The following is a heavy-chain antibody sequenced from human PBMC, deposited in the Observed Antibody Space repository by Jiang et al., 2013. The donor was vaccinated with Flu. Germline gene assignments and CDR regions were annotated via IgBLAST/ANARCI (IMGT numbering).Heavy chain of an antibody. CDR2: MFYSGNT. D-gene: IGHD3-16*01. CDR1: GDTIKNIAYY. V-gene: IGHV4-39*01. Sequence: GSGLVKPSETLSLTCTVSGDTIKNIAYYWGWIRRPPGKRLEWIGSMFYSGNTYYSPSLKDRVSISVDTSKNQFSLRLRSVTAADTAVYFCARSKMIIGGGGTPVGDV. J-gene: IGHJ3*01. CDR3: ARSKMIIGGGGTPVGDV.